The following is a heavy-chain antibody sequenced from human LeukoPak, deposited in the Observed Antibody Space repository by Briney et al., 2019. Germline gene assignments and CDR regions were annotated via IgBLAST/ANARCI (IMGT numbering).Heavy chain of an antibody. CDR2: IYYSGST. V-gene: IGHV4-59*01. J-gene: IGHJ4*02. Sequence: SGTLSLTCTVSGDSISSYYWNWIRQPPGKGLEWIGYIYYSGSTNYNPSLKSRVTISVDTSKNQFSLKLSSVTAADTAVYYCARARSSGYSFDYWGQGTLVTVSS. D-gene: IGHD3-22*01. CDR1: GDSISSYY. CDR3: ARARSSGYSFDY.